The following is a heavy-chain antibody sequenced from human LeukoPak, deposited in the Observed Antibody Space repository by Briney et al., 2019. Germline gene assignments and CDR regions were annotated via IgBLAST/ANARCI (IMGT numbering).Heavy chain of an antibody. J-gene: IGHJ6*03. D-gene: IGHD1-26*01. CDR2: ISPSGGST. CDR1: GYTFTSNY. V-gene: IGHV1-46*01. Sequence: ASVKVSCKAFGYTFTSNYMHWVRQAPGQGPEWMGVISPSGGSTTYAQKFQGRVTLTRDMSTSTDYLELSSLRSEDTAVYYCAREKIGKGRKLGATTHYYYYYYMDVWGKGTTVTISS. CDR3: AREKIGKGRKLGATTHYYYYYYMDV.